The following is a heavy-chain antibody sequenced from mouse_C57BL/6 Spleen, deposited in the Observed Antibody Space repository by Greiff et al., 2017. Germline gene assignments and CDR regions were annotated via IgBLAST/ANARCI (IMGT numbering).Heavy chain of an antibody. Sequence: QVQLQQPGAELVKPGASVKLSCKASGYTFTSYWMHWVKQRPGQGLEWIGMIHPNSGSTNYNEKFKSKATLTVDKSSSTAYMQLSSLTSEDSAVYYCAREITTVVVRDYFDYWGQGTTRTVSS. J-gene: IGHJ2*01. CDR3: AREITTVVVRDYFDY. V-gene: IGHV1-64*01. CDR2: IHPNSGST. D-gene: IGHD1-1*01. CDR1: GYTFTSYW.